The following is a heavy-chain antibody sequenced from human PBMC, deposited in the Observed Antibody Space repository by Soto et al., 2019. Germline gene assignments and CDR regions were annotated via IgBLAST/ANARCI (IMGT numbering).Heavy chain of an antibody. CDR3: ARTVYRAYDYWGTYFDY. Sequence: QVRLEESGGGGVQAGTSLRLSCVASGFVFGANAMHWVRQAPGKGLEWVSMISHNGNRQHYADSVKGRFTISRDNSKNTLFLQMDSLRADDTAMYYCARTVYRAYDYWGTYFDYWGQGTLVTVSS. CDR1: GFVFGANA. CDR2: ISHNGNRQ. J-gene: IGHJ4*02. V-gene: IGHV3-30-3*01. D-gene: IGHD5-12*01.